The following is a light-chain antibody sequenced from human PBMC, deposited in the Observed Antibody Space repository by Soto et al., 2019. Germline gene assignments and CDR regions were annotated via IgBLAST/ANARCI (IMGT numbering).Light chain of an antibody. J-gene: IGKJ1*01. CDR2: GAF. CDR3: QQYNDWPLT. V-gene: IGKV3-15*01. CDR1: QSVSSN. Sequence: EILMTQSPVTLSVSPGDRATLSCRASQSVSSNLAWYQQKPGQAPSLLIYGAFTRATGIPARFSGTGSGTEFTLTISSLQSEDFALYYCQQYNDWPLTFGQGTKVDIK.